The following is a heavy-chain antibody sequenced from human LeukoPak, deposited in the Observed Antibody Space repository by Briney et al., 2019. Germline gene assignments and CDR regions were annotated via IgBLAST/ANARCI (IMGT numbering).Heavy chain of an antibody. CDR1: GFTFSAYG. Sequence: GGSLRLSCAASGFTFSAYGMNWVRQAPGKGLEWVSSISSSSSYIYYADSVKGRLTISRDNAKNSLYLQMNSLRAEDTAVYYCATEGYYYGFDIWGQGTMVTVSS. CDR2: ISSSSSYI. J-gene: IGHJ3*02. D-gene: IGHD3-10*01. CDR3: ATEGYYYGFDI. V-gene: IGHV3-21*01.